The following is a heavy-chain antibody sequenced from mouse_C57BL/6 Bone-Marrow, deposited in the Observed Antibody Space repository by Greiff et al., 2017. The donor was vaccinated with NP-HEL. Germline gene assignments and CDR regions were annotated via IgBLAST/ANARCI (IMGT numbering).Heavy chain of an antibody. CDR3: ARQLDGYYRVYAMDY. V-gene: IGHV5-12*01. CDR1: GFTFSDYY. Sequence: EVKLMESGGGLVQPGGSLKLSCAASGFTFSDYYMYWVRQTPEKRLEWVAYISNGGGSTYYPDTVKGRFTISRDNAKNTLYLQMSRLKSEDTAMYYCARQLDGYYRVYAMDYWGQGTSVTVSS. CDR2: ISNGGGST. D-gene: IGHD2-3*01. J-gene: IGHJ4*01.